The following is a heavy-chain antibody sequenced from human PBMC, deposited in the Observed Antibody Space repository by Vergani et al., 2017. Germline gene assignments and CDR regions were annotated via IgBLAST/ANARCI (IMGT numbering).Heavy chain of an antibody. V-gene: IGHV3-21*01. CDR1: GFTFSSYS. Sequence: EVQLVESGGGLVKPGGSLRLSCAASGFTFSSYSMNWVRQAPGKGLEWVSSISSSSSYIYYADSVKGRFTISRDNAKNSLYLQMNSLRADDTAVYYCARALALKAFSPSYWGQGTLVTVSS. CDR3: ARALALKAFSPSY. J-gene: IGHJ4*02. CDR2: ISSSSSYI.